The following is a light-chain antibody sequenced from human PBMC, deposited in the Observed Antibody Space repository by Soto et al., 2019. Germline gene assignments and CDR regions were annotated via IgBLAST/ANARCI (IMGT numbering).Light chain of an antibody. CDR3: GTWDSSLSAAV. J-gene: IGLJ7*01. Sequence: QSVLTQPPSVSAAPGQKVTISCSGSSSNIENNYVSWYQQLPGTAPKLLIYDNNKRPSGIPDRFSGSKSATSATLDIAGLQTGDEADYYCGTWDSSLSAAVFGGGTQLTVL. V-gene: IGLV1-51*01. CDR1: SSNIENNY. CDR2: DNN.